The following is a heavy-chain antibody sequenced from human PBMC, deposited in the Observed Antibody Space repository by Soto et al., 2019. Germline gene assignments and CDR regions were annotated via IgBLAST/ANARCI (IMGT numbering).Heavy chain of an antibody. J-gene: IGHJ5*02. D-gene: IGHD2-2*01. V-gene: IGHV4-31*03. Sequence: QVQLQESGPGLVKPSQTLSLTCTVSGGSIRSGGYYWTWIRQHPGKGLEWIGYIYYTGSTYYNPYLKSRVTISVDTSKNQFSLELSSVTAADTAVYYCARASLGYCSSTSCRSNWFDPWGQGTLVTVSS. CDR2: IYYTGST. CDR3: ARASLGYCSSTSCRSNWFDP. CDR1: GGSIRSGGYY.